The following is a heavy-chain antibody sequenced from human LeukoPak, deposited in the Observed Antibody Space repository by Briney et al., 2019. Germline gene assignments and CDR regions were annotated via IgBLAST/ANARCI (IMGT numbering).Heavy chain of an antibody. CDR3: AKALYNRWSLHY. V-gene: IGHV3-23*01. Sequence: GGSLRLSCVASEFTLSNYAMTWVRQAPGKGLEWVSTISGGGDSTYFAESVKGRFTISRDNSKNTLYLQMNGLRAEDTALYYCAKALYNRWSLHYWGQGTLVTVSS. CDR2: ISGGGDST. D-gene: IGHD1-1*01. J-gene: IGHJ4*02. CDR1: EFTLSNYA.